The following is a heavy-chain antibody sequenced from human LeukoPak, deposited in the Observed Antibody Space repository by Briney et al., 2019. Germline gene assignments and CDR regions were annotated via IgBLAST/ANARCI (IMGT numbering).Heavy chain of an antibody. CDR1: GFTSTSYW. J-gene: IGHJ4*02. Sequence: GGSLRLSCAASGFTSTSYWMSWVRQAPGKGLEWVANMKYDGSEKDYVDSVKGRFTISRDNAKNSLYLQMNSLRAEDTAVYYCARDIAAAGLFFDYWGQGTLVTVSS. V-gene: IGHV3-7*01. CDR2: MKYDGSEK. CDR3: ARDIAAAGLFFDY. D-gene: IGHD6-13*01.